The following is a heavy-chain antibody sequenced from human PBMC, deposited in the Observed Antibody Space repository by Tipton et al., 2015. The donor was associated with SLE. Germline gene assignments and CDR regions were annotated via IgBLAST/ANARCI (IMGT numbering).Heavy chain of an antibody. J-gene: IGHJ3*02. CDR2: VDPEDGET. CDR1: GYTFTDYY. Sequence: VQLVQSGAEVKKPGATVKISCKVSGYTFTDYYMHWVQQAPGKGLEWMGLVDPEDGETIYAGKFQDRVTITADTSPDTAYMELSSLRSEDTAVYYCATLQSWIHSMAPGAFDIWGQGTMVTVSS. V-gene: IGHV1-69-2*01. D-gene: IGHD5-18*01. CDR3: ATLQSWIHSMAPGAFDI.